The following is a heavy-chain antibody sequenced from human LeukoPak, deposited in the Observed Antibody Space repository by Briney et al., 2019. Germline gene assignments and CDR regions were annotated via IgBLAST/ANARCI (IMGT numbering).Heavy chain of an antibody. CDR1: GGSISSGGYS. CDR3: ARLGYCSGGSCYDY. CDR2: IYHSGST. D-gene: IGHD2-15*01. J-gene: IGHJ4*02. Sequence: ASETLSLTCAVSGGSISSGGYSWSWIRQPPGKGLEWIGYIYHSGSTYYNPSLKSRVTISVDRSKNQFSLKLSSVTAADTAVYYCARLGYCSGGSCYDYWGQGTLVTVSS. V-gene: IGHV4-30-2*01.